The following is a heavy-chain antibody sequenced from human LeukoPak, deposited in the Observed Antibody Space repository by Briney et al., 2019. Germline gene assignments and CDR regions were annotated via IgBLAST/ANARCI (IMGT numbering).Heavy chain of an antibody. CDR2: ISSSSSYI. V-gene: IGHV3-21*01. J-gene: IGHJ3*02. CDR1: GFTFSSYS. Sequence: GGSLRLSCAASGFTFSSYSMNWVRQAPGKGLEWVSSISSSSSYIYYADSVKGRFTISRDNAKNSLYLQTNSLRAEDTAVYYCARATYCSSTSCYKGSAFDIWGQGTMVTVSS. D-gene: IGHD2-2*02. CDR3: ARATYCSSTSCYKGSAFDI.